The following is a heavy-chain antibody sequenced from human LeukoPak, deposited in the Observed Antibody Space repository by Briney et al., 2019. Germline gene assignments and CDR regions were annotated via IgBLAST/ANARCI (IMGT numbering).Heavy chain of an antibody. CDR2: IIPIFGTA. D-gene: IGHD3-10*01. J-gene: IGHJ6*03. CDR3: ASRSGSGAGYYYYMDV. Sequence: WASVKVSCKASGGTFSSYAISWVRQAPGQGLEWMGGIIPIFGTANYAQKFQGRVTITADESTSTAYMELSSLRSEDTAVYYCASRSGSGAGYYYYMDVWAKGTTVTISS. V-gene: IGHV1-69*13. CDR1: GGTFSSYA.